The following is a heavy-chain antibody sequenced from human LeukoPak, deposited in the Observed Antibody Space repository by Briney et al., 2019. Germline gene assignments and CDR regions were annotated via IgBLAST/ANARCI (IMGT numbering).Heavy chain of an antibody. CDR1: GFTFSSYA. Sequence: GGSLRLSCAASGFTFSSYAMSWVRLAPGRGLEWVSAISGSGGSTYYADSVKGRFTISRDNSKNTLYLQMNSLRAEDTAVYYCAKTGCSSTSCYARKSLYYFDYWGQGTLVTVSS. D-gene: IGHD2-2*01. CDR2: ISGSGGST. J-gene: IGHJ4*02. V-gene: IGHV3-23*01. CDR3: AKTGCSSTSCYARKSLYYFDY.